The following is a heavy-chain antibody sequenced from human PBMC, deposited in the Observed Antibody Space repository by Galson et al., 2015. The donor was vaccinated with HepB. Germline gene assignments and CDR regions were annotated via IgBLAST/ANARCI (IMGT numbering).Heavy chain of an antibody. V-gene: IGHV1-18*01. CDR1: GYTFTSYG. J-gene: IGHJ6*03. D-gene: IGHD5-24*01. CDR2: ISSYGGNT. CDR3: ASGMEKARDWYYYMDV. Sequence: SVRVSCKASGYTFTSYGISWVRQAPGQGLEWMGWISSYGGNTNYAQKLQGRVTMTTDTSTSTAYMELKSLRADDAAVYYCASGMEKARDWYYYMDVWGKGTPVTVSS.